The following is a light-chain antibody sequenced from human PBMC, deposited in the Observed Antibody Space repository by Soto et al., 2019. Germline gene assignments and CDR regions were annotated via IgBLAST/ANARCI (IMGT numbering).Light chain of an antibody. CDR2: AAS. CDR1: QSIRSY. Sequence: DIQLTQSPSSLSASVGYRVTITCRASQSIRSYLNWYQQKPGKAPKLLIYAASSLQTGVSSRFSGSGSGTDLTLTISNLQPEDFATYYCQQTSSTPTFGGGTMVDIK. V-gene: IGKV1-39*01. CDR3: QQTSSTPT. J-gene: IGKJ4*01.